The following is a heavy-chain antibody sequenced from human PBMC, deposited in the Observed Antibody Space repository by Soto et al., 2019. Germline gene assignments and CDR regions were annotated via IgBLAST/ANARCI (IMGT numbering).Heavy chain of an antibody. CDR2: INPSGGST. D-gene: IGHD3-10*01. Sequence: ASVKVSCKASGYTFTSYYMHWVRQAPGQGLEWMGIINPSGGSTSYAQKFQGRVTMTRDTSTSTVYMELSSLRSEDTAVYYCANSYYYGSGSYTPYDAFDIWGQGTTVTVSS. CDR1: GYTFTSYY. J-gene: IGHJ3*02. CDR3: ANSYYYGSGSYTPYDAFDI. V-gene: IGHV1-46*01.